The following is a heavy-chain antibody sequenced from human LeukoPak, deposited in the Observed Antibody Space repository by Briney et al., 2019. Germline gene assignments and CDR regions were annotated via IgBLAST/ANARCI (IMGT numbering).Heavy chain of an antibody. CDR1: GGSISSGDYY. V-gene: IGHV4-30-4*01. CDR3: ARELSCSSTSCYDY. Sequence: PSQTLSLTCTVSGGSISSGDYYWSWIRQPPGKGLEWIGYIYYSGSTYYNPSLKSRVTISVDTSKNQFSLKLSSVTAADTAVYYCARELSCSSTSCYDYWGQGTLATVSS. D-gene: IGHD2-2*01. J-gene: IGHJ4*02. CDR2: IYYSGST.